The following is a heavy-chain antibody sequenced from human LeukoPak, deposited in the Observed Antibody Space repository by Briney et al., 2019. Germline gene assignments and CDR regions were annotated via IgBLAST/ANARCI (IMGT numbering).Heavy chain of an antibody. D-gene: IGHD3-22*01. V-gene: IGHV4-30-4*01. CDR1: GGSISSGDYY. J-gene: IGHJ3*02. Sequence: SETLSLTCTVSGGSISSGDYYWSWIRQPPGKGLEWIGYIYYSGSTYYNPSLKSRVTISVDRSKNQFSLKLSSVTAADTAVYYCARGTGGGPNSSGYLDDAFDIWGQGTMVTVSS. CDR3: ARGTGGGPNSSGYLDDAFDI. CDR2: IYYSGST.